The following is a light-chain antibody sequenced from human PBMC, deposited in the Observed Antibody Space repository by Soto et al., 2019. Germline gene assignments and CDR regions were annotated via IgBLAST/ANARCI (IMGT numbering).Light chain of an antibody. CDR2: GVT. Sequence: QSVLTQPASVSGSPGQSITISCTGTSSDVGAYNYVSWYQQPPGTAPKLMIYGVTIRPSGVSNRFSGSKSDNTASLTISGLQAEDEADYYCSSYTSTSTLIVFGTGTKVTVL. V-gene: IGLV2-14*01. CDR1: SSDVGAYNY. J-gene: IGLJ1*01. CDR3: SSYTSTSTLIV.